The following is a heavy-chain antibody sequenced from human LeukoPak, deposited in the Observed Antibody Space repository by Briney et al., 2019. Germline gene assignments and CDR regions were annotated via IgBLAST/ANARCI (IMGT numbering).Heavy chain of an antibody. Sequence: GGSLRLSCAASGFTFSSYSMNWVRQAPGKGLEWVSSISSSSSYIYYADSVKGRFTISRDNAKNSLYLQMNSLRVEDTAMYYCAKGPYCSSASCYTENNWFDSWGQGTLVTVSS. D-gene: IGHD2-2*02. V-gene: IGHV3-21*01. CDR3: AKGPYCSSASCYTENNWFDS. CDR2: ISSSSSYI. CDR1: GFTFSSYS. J-gene: IGHJ5*01.